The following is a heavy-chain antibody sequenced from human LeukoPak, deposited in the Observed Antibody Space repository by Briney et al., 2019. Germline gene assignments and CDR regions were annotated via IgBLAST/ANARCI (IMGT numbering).Heavy chain of an antibody. V-gene: IGHV3-23*01. Sequence: GGSLRLSCAASGFTFSSYVMTWVRQAPGKGLEWVSGISGSGGSTKYADSVKGRFTISRDNSKNTLYLQMNSLRAEDTAVYYCAKGYIAAAEGNWFDPWGQGTLVTVSS. D-gene: IGHD6-13*01. CDR1: GFTFSSYV. CDR3: AKGYIAAAEGNWFDP. CDR2: ISGSGGST. J-gene: IGHJ5*02.